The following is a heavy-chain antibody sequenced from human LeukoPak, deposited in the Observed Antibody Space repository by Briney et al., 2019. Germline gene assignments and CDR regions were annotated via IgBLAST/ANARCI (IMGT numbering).Heavy chain of an antibody. CDR3: ASSGYSSSWPNI. Sequence: GGSLRLSCAASGFTFSDSYMTWVRQAPGKGVEWVAYISGSGHDINYSESAKGRFTISRDNAKNSLYLQMSSLRVEDTAVYYCASSGYSSSWPNIWGQGTLVTVSS. V-gene: IGHV3-11*04. D-gene: IGHD6-13*01. CDR1: GFTFSDSY. CDR2: ISGSGHDI. J-gene: IGHJ4*02.